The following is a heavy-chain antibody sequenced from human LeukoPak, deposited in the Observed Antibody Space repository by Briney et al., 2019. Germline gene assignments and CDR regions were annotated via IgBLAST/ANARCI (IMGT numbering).Heavy chain of an antibody. D-gene: IGHD2-15*01. CDR3: GRHGVATSN. CDR1: GGAISSNSFY. Sequence: WETLSLTCTVTGGAISSNSFYWGWIRQPPGKGLVWLRSIYYSWSTYYNPSHKRRVTISVDTSKNQFSLKHHPVTGAYTAVYYCGRHGVATSNWGERTLVTVSS. CDR2: IYYSWST. J-gene: IGHJ4*02. V-gene: IGHV4-39*01.